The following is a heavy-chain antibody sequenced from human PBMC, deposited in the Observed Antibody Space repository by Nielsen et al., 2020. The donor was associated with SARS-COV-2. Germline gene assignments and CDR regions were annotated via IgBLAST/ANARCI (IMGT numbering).Heavy chain of an antibody. CDR3: VGDTGGRWGEL. Sequence: GGSLRLSCVASGFTFSSHWMHWVRHVPGKGLLWLSRINNDGSSTSYADSVKGRFTISRDNAKNTLWLEMNSLRVDDTAVYYCVGDTGGRWGELWGQGTLVTVSS. CDR2: INNDGSST. V-gene: IGHV3-74*01. J-gene: IGHJ4*02. D-gene: IGHD2-15*01. CDR1: GFTFSSHW.